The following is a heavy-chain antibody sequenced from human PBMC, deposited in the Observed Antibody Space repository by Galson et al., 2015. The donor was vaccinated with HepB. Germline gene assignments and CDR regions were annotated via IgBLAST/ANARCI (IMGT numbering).Heavy chain of an antibody. D-gene: IGHD2-2*01. CDR1: GDSVSSNSAA. CDR3: ARGYCSSTSCNEAIGYYYYGMDV. Sequence: CAISGDSVSSNSAAWNWIRQSPSRGLEWLGRTYYRSKWYNDYAVSVKSRITINPDTSKNQFSPQLNSVTPEDTAVYYCARGYCSSTSCNEAIGYYYYGMDVWGQGTTVTVSS. CDR2: TYYRSKWYN. J-gene: IGHJ6*02. V-gene: IGHV6-1*01.